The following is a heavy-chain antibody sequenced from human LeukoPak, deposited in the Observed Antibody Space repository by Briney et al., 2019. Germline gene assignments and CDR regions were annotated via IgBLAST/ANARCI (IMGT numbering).Heavy chain of an antibody. CDR1: GGSISSSSYY. D-gene: IGHD6-13*01. V-gene: IGHV4-39*07. Sequence: SSETLSLTCTVSGGSISSSSYYWGWIRQPPGKGLEWIGSIYYSGSTYYNPSLKSRVTISVDTSKNQFSLKLSSVTAADTAVYYCARGGRAAAGTATYYYYYMDVWGKGTTVTVSS. J-gene: IGHJ6*03. CDR3: ARGGRAAAGTATYYYYYMDV. CDR2: IYYSGST.